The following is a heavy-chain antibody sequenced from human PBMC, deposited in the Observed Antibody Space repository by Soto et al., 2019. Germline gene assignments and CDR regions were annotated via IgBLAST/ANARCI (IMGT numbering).Heavy chain of an antibody. J-gene: IGHJ4*02. CDR2: ISSSSSYI. V-gene: IGHV3-21*01. D-gene: IGHD3-16*01. CDR3: ARGAPAPLQFDS. Sequence: EVQLVESGGGLVKPGGSLRLSCAASGFTFSSYSMNWVRQAPGKGLEWVSSISSSSSYIYYADSVKGRFTISRDNPKNPLYLQMNRLGAEDTAVYYCARGAPAPLQFDSGGRGPLVTVSP. CDR1: GFTFSSYS.